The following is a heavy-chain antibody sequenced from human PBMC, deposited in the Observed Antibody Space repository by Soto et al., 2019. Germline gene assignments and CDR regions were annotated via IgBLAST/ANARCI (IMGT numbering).Heavy chain of an antibody. J-gene: IGHJ4*02. V-gene: IGHV4-38-2*02. CDR1: GYSISSGYY. CDR2: VYYRGRS. D-gene: IGHD2-8*01. CDR3: VSQRTSVLTQAYFDY. Sequence: TSETLSLTCTVSGYSISSGYYWGWIRQSPGKGLEWIGSVYYRGRSYSKSSVKSRVTISVDTSKNQFSLNLNSVTASDTAVYFCVSQRTSVLTQAYFDYWGPGALVTVSS.